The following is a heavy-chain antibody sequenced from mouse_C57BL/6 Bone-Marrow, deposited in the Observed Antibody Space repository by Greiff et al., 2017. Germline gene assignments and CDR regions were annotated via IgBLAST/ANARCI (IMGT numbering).Heavy chain of an antibody. Sequence: QVQLQQPGAELVKPGASVKLSCKASGYTFTSYWMQWVKQRPGQGLEWIGEIDPSDSYTNYNQKFKGKATLTVDTSSSTAYMQLSSLTSEDSAVYYCGRGRDGFAYWGQGTLVTVSA. V-gene: IGHV1-50*01. D-gene: IGHD3-3*01. CDR3: GRGRDGFAY. J-gene: IGHJ3*01. CDR1: GYTFTSYW. CDR2: IDPSDSYT.